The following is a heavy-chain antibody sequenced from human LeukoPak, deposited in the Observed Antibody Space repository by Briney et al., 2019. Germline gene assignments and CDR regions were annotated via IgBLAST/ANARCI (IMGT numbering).Heavy chain of an antibody. CDR3: ATHRLYYDSSSQNLKNCFGP. D-gene: IGHD3-22*01. CDR2: FNPEDGET. Sequence: GASVKVSCTVSGYTLTELTMHWVRQAPGKGIEWMGGFNPEDGETMYEQKSQGRVTMTKDKSKNTDYMEVSRLRSEATAVYSCATHRLYYDSSSQNLKNCFGPWRQGTLVTVSS. J-gene: IGHJ5*02. CDR1: GYTLTELT. V-gene: IGHV1-24*01.